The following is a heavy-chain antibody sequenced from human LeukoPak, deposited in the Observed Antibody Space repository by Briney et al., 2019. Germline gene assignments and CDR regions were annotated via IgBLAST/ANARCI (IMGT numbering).Heavy chain of an antibody. CDR3: ARPYSAYAFDY. Sequence: GGSLRLSCAASGFTFSSYEMNWVRQAPGKGLEWLSYISRSGNSIFYADSAKGRFTISRDNAKNSLYLQMNSLRAEDTAVYYCARPYSAYAFDYWGQGTLVTVSS. J-gene: IGHJ4*02. CDR1: GFTFSSYE. V-gene: IGHV3-48*03. D-gene: IGHD5-12*01. CDR2: ISRSGNSI.